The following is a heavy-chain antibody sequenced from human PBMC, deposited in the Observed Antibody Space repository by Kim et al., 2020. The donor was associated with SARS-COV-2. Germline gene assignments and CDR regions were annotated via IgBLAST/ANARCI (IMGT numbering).Heavy chain of an antibody. CDR1: GYTFTSYY. J-gene: IGHJ3*01. CDR3: ARGVETAMARRNLVNDTFDL. V-gene: IGHV1-46*01. Sequence: ASVKVSCKASGYTFTSYYMHWVRQAPGQGLEWMGIINPSGGSTSFAQKFQGRVTMTRDTSTSTVYMELSSLRSEDTAVYYCARGVETAMARRNLVNDTFDLWGQGTMVTVSS. CDR2: INPSGGST. D-gene: IGHD5-18*01.